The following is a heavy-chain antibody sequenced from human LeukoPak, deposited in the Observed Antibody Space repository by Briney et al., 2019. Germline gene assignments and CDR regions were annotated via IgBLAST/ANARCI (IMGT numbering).Heavy chain of an antibody. V-gene: IGHV4-30-4*08. CDR1: GFTFSNYW. CDR2: IYYSGST. Sequence: LRLSCTASGFTFSNYWMSWLRQAPGKGLEWIGYIYYSGSTYYNPSLKSRVTISVDTSKNQFSLKLSSVTAADTAVYYCARYGYYDFWSGYINWFDPWGQGTLVTVSS. CDR3: ARYGYYDFWSGYINWFDP. J-gene: IGHJ5*02. D-gene: IGHD3-3*01.